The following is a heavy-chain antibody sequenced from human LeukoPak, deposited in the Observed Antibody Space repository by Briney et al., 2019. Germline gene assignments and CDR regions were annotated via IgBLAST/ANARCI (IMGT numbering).Heavy chain of an antibody. V-gene: IGHV1-18*01. D-gene: IGHD3-22*01. Sequence: ASVKVSCKASGYTFTSYGISWVRQAPGQGLEWMGWISAYNGNTNYAQKLQGRVTMTTGTSTSTAYMELRSLRSDDTAVYYCARDRPKTYYYDSSGPPMDVWGQGTTVTVSS. CDR1: GYTFTSYG. CDR3: ARDRPKTYYYDSSGPPMDV. J-gene: IGHJ6*02. CDR2: ISAYNGNT.